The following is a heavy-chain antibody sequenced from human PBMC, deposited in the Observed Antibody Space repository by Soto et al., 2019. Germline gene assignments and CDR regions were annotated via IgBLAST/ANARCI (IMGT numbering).Heavy chain of an antibody. J-gene: IGHJ6*02. Sequence: EVQLLESGGGLVQPGGSLRLSCAASGFTFSSYAMSWVRQAPGKGLEWVSAISGSGGSTYYADSVKGRFTISRDNSKNTRYLQMNSLRAEDTAVYYCAKDLRIAAAGKNYYYYGMDVWGQGTTVTVSS. V-gene: IGHV3-23*01. CDR3: AKDLRIAAAGKNYYYYGMDV. CDR2: ISGSGGST. D-gene: IGHD6-13*01. CDR1: GFTFSSYA.